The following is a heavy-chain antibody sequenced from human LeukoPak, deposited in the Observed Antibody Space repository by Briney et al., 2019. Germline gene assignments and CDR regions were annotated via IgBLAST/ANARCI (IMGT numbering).Heavy chain of an antibody. D-gene: IGHD3-10*01. J-gene: IGHJ4*02. V-gene: IGHV3-9*01. CDR3: AKDALLWFGELLPYYFDY. CDR2: ISWNSGSI. Sequence: PGGSLRLSCAASGLTFDDYAMHWVRQAPGKGLELVSGISWNSGSIGYADSVKGRFTISRDNAKNSLYLQMNSLRAEDTALYYCAKDALLWFGELLPYYFDYWGQGTLVTVSS. CDR1: GLTFDDYA.